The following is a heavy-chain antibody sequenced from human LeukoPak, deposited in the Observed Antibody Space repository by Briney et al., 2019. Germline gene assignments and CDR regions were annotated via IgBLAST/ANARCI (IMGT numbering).Heavy chain of an antibody. V-gene: IGHV1-8*03. D-gene: IGHD2-21*01. CDR1: GGTFSSYA. J-gene: IGHJ3*02. Sequence: ASVKVSCKASGGTFSSYAISWVRQATGQGLEWMGWMNPNSGNTGYAQKFQGRVTITRNTSISTAYMELSSLRSEDTAVYYCARGPRLWDAFDIWGQGTMVTVSS. CDR2: MNPNSGNT. CDR3: ARGPRLWDAFDI.